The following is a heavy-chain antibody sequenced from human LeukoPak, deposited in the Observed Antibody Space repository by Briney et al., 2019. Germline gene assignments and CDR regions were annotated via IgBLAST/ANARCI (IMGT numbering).Heavy chain of an antibody. CDR1: GFTFSSYG. J-gene: IGHJ6*02. CDR3: ARDGRVSSYDILTGYLSYYGMDV. V-gene: IGHV3-30*03. CDR2: ISYDGSNK. D-gene: IGHD3-9*01. Sequence: GGSLRLSCAASGFTFSSYGMHWVRQAPGKGLEWVAVISYDGSNKYYADSVKGRFTISRDNSKNTLYLQMNSLRAEDTAVYYCARDGRVSSYDILTGYLSYYGMDVWGQGTTVTVSS.